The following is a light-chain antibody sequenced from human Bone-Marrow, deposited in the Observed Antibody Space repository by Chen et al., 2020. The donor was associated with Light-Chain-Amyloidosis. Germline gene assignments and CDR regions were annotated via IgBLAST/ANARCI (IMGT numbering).Light chain of an antibody. Sequence: QSALTQPASVSGSPGQSITISCTGTSNDVGGYNYVSWYQQHPGQAPKLMIYDVSNVPSGVSNRFSGSKSGNTASLTISGLQAEDEADYYCSSYTSSDTLVFGGGTKVTVL. CDR1: SNDVGGYNY. J-gene: IGLJ3*02. CDR2: DVS. V-gene: IGLV2-14*03. CDR3: SSYTSSDTLV.